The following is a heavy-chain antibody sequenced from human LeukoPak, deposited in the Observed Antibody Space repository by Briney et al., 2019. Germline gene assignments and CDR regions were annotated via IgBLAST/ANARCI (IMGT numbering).Heavy chain of an antibody. J-gene: IGHJ4*02. CDR1: TYTFTDNS. V-gene: IGHV1-2*02. D-gene: IGHD3-10*01. Sequence: GASVKVSCKASTYTFTDNSIHWVRQGPGQGPQWMGWINPNSGDTHYARNFQDRVTLTRDTSISTAYMELTSLRSDDTAMYYCARGNSFGSGSYIFDSWGQGTLVTVSS. CDR3: ARGNSFGSGSYIFDS. CDR2: INPNSGDT.